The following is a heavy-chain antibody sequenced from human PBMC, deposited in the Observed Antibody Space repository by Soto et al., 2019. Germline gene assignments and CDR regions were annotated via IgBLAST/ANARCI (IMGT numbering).Heavy chain of an antibody. V-gene: IGHV1-8*01. D-gene: IGHD2-15*01. CDR2: TNPNSGNT. CDR3: ARYPYTSYCSDGSCSYDAFDI. Sequence: GASVKLSCTASGYSFTSYDVNWVRQATGQGLEWMGWTNPNSGNTAFAEKFQGRVTMTRDTPISTAYMELSGLTSEDTAVYYCARYPYTSYCSDGSCSYDAFDIWGQGTVVTVSS. CDR1: GYSFTSYD. J-gene: IGHJ3*02.